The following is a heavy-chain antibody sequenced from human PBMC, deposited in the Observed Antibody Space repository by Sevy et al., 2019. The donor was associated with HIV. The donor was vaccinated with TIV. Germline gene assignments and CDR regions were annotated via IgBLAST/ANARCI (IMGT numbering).Heavy chain of an antibody. CDR2: IHYMGNT. CDR1: GGSISGYY. CDR3: VRHGSQRSQPLDL. Sequence: KQSQTLSLTCAVSGGSISGYYWSWIRQPPGKGLEFIGWIHYMGNTNYNPSLSSRVSMSVDTSRNQFSLKLNSLTAADTAIYYCVRHGSQRSQPLDLWGQGTLVTVSS. J-gene: IGHJ4*02. D-gene: IGHD2-15*01. V-gene: IGHV4-59*08.